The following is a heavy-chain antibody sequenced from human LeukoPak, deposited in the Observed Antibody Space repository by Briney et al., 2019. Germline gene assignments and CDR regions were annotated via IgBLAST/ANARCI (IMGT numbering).Heavy chain of an antibody. CDR1: GGTFSSYA. CDR2: IIPIFGIA. V-gene: IGHV1-69*04. D-gene: IGHD2-2*02. Sequence: SVKVSRKASGGTFSSYAISWVRQAPGQGLEWMGRIIPIFGIANYAQKFQGRVTITADKSTSTAYMELSSLRSEDTAVYYCAMAGYCSSTSCYTGSGPYYYYGMDVWGQGTTVTVSS. CDR3: AMAGYCSSTSCYTGSGPYYYYGMDV. J-gene: IGHJ6*02.